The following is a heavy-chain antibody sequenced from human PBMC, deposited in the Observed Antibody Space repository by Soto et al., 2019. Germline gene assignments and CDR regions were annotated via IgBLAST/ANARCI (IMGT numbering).Heavy chain of an antibody. CDR3: AKTTGRVVVITYLDY. CDR2: ISGSGGST. J-gene: IGHJ4*02. V-gene: IGHV3-23*01. CDR1: GFTFSSYA. Sequence: GGSLRLSCAASGFTFSSYAMSWVRQAPGKGVEWVSAISGSGGSTYYADSVKGRFTISRDNSKNTLYLQMNSLRAEDTAVYYCAKTTGRVVVITYLDYWGQGTLVTVSS. D-gene: IGHD3-22*01.